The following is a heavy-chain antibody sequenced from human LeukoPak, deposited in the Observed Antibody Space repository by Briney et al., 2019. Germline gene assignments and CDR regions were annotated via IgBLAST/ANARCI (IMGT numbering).Heavy chain of an antibody. J-gene: IGHJ4*02. D-gene: IGHD3-9*01. CDR1: GFTFSSYG. V-gene: IGHV3-30*02. CDR3: AKGGLTVLDY. Sequence: PGGSLRLSCAAHGFTFSSYGMHWVRQAPGKGLEWVAFIRYDGNNKYYADSVKGRFTISRDNSKNTLYLQMNSLRAEDTAVYYCAKGGLTVLDYWGQGTPVTVSS. CDR2: IRYDGNNK.